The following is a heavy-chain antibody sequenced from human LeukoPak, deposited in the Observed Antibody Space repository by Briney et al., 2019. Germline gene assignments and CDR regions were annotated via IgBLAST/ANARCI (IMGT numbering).Heavy chain of an antibody. CDR1: GFTFDDYA. Sequence: GGSLRLSCAASGFTFDDYAMHWVRQAPGKGLEWVSLISGDGGSTYYADSVKGRFTISRDNSKNPLYLQMNSLRTEDTALYCCATSDYGGPYWYFDLWGRGTLVTVSS. D-gene: IGHD4-23*01. J-gene: IGHJ2*01. CDR3: ATSDYGGPYWYFDL. CDR2: ISGDGGST. V-gene: IGHV3-43*02.